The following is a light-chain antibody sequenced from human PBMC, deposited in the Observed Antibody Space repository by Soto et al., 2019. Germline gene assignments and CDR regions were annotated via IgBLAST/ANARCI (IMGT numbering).Light chain of an antibody. CDR1: QSLVYSDGNTY. CDR3: MQGTQFPYT. CDR2: QIS. V-gene: IGKV2-24*01. J-gene: IGKJ2*01. Sequence: DSVMNPTPLSSPVTLGQPASISCRSSQSLVYSDGNTYLSWLQQRPGQPPRLLIYQISDRFSGVPDRFSGSGAGTDFTRKISRVEAEDVGVYYCMQGTQFPYTFGQGTKLEI.